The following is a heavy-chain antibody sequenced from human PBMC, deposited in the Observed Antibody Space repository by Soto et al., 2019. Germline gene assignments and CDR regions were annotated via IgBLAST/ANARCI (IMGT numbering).Heavy chain of an antibody. D-gene: IGHD6-19*01. V-gene: IGHV1-69*13. CDR2: ISPIFGTA. CDR1: RVAFSKFI. J-gene: IGHJ6*02. CDR3: AKVRYSSPMGYYYGMDV. Sequence: SVKVSCKASRVAFSKFIVTWVRQAPGLGLEWVGGISPIFGTANYAQKFQGRVTITADESTSTSYMEVNNLRSEDTAVYYCAKVRYSSPMGYYYGMDVWGQGTTVTVSS.